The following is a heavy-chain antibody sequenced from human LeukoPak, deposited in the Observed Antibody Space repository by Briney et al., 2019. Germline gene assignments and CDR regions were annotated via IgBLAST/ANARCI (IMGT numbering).Heavy chain of an antibody. CDR1: GGSFSGYY. D-gene: IGHD3-10*01. V-gene: IGHV4-34*01. CDR2: INHSGGT. J-gene: IGHJ6*03. Sequence: SETLSLTCAVYGGSFSGYYWSWIRQPPGKGLEWIGEINHSGGTNYNPSLKSRVTISVDTSKNQFSLKLSSVTAADTAVYYCARTYGSGPFYYYYMDVWGKGTTVTVSS. CDR3: ARTYGSGPFYYYYMDV.